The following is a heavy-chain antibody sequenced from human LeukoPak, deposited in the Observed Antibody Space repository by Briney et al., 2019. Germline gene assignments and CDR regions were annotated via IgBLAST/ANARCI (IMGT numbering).Heavy chain of an antibody. CDR2: INSDGSST. V-gene: IGHV3-74*01. CDR1: GFTFSSYW. CDR3: ARALSLVPARTISTEGY. Sequence: QPGGSLRLSCAASGFTFSSYWMHWVRQAPGKGLVWVSRINSDGSSTSYADSVKGRFTISRDNAKNTLYLQMNSLRAEDTAVYYCARALSLVPARTISTEGYWGQGTLVTVSS. J-gene: IGHJ4*02. D-gene: IGHD1-7*01.